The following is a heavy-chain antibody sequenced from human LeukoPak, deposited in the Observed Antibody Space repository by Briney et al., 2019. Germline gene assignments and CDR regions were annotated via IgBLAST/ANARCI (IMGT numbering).Heavy chain of an antibody. Sequence: GGSLRLSCAASGFIFSSSWMTWVRQAPGKGLEWAANIKQDGREAYYVDSVAGRFTISRDNTKHSLYLQMNGLRDEDTAVYYCVRHQATTFDYWGQGTLVTVSS. V-gene: IGHV3-7*01. CDR2: IKQDGREA. D-gene: IGHD1-1*01. J-gene: IGHJ4*02. CDR3: VRHQATTFDY. CDR1: GFIFSSSW.